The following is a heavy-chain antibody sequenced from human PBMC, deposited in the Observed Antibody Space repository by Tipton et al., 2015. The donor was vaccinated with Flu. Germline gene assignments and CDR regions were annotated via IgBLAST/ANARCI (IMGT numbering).Heavy chain of an antibody. CDR3: AKDGQWYPRAVDY. J-gene: IGHJ4*02. CDR1: GFTFSSYA. D-gene: IGHD6-19*01. V-gene: IGHV3-23*01. Sequence: SLRLSCAASGFTFSSYAMSWVRQAPGRGLEWVSSISSRGGSAFYAASVKGRFTISRDNSNNTLFLQMNNLRAEDTAVYYCAKDGQWYPRAVDYWGQGTLVTVSA. CDR2: ISSRGGSA.